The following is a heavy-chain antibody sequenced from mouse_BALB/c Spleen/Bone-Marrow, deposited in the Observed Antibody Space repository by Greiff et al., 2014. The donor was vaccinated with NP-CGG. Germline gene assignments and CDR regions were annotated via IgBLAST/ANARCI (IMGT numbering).Heavy chain of an antibody. J-gene: IGHJ4*01. D-gene: IGHD1-1*01. CDR2: IDPANGNT. Sequence: EVQLQQSGAELVKPGASVKLSSTASGSNIKDTYMHWVKQRPEQGLEWIGRIDPANGNTKYDPKFQGKATITADTSSNTAYLQLSSLTSEDTAVYYCALLLRYYAMDYWGQGTSVTVSS. V-gene: IGHV14-3*02. CDR3: ALLLRYYAMDY. CDR1: GSNIKDTY.